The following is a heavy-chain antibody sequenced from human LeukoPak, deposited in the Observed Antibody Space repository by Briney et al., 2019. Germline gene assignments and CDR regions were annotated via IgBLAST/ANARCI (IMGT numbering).Heavy chain of an antibody. V-gene: IGHV3-11*01. D-gene: IGHD3-3*01. CDR3: ATVHFGYFTF. CDR1: GLTFSDYH. CDR2: ISDNGRTK. Sequence: GGSLRLSCAASGLTFSDYHMSWIRQAPGKGLEWVSHISDNGRTKYYANSVQGRFTVSRDNAKNSLYLQMNSLRADDTAVYYCATVHFGYFTFWGQGTLVPVSS. J-gene: IGHJ4*02.